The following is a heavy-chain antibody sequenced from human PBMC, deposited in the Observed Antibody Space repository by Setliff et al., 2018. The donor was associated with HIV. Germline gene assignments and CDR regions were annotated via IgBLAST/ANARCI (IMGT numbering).Heavy chain of an antibody. D-gene: IGHD3-16*01. CDR2: IYNPGST. V-gene: IGHV4-4*09. CDR1: GGSITNFY. Sequence: PSETLSLTCNVSGGSITNFYWSWIRQPPGKGLEWIGYIYNPGSTNFNPSLQSRVSMSVDVSTNQFSPRLPSVTAADTAVYYCARLRLAVMMSLDYFDLWGQGTLVTVSS. CDR3: ARLRLAVMMSLDYFDL. J-gene: IGHJ4*02.